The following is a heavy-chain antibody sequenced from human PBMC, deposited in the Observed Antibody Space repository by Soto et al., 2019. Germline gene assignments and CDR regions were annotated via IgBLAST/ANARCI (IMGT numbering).Heavy chain of an antibody. D-gene: IGHD3-10*01. CDR1: GGSISSGGYY. CDR3: AREPRAGSGMDYYYYGMDV. CDR2: IYYSGST. J-gene: IGHJ6*02. Sequence: SETLSLTCTVSGGSISSGGYYWSWIRQHPGKGLEWIGYIYYSGSTYYNPSLKSRVTISVDTSKNQFSLKLSSVTAADTAVYYCAREPRAGSGMDYYYYGMDVWGQGTTVTVSS. V-gene: IGHV4-31*03.